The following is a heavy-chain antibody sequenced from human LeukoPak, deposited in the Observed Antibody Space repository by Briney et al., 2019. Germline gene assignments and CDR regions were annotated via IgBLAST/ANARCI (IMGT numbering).Heavy chain of an antibody. Sequence: GESLKTSCKGSGYSFTNYWNGWVRQLPGKGLEWMGIIYPGGSDTSYSPSLQGQVTISDDKSNNTAYLQRSSLKASDTAVYYCARDVGLPYCYYYMDVWGKGTTVTVSS. D-gene: IGHD1-26*01. CDR3: ARDVGLPYCYYYMDV. CDR2: IYPGGSDT. CDR1: GYSFTNYW. V-gene: IGHV5-51*01. J-gene: IGHJ6*03.